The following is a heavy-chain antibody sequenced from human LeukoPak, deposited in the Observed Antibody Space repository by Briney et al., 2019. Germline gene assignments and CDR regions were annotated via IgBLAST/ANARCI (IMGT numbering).Heavy chain of an antibody. CDR2: IYHSGST. V-gene: IGHV4-4*02. CDR1: GGSISSSNW. Sequence: PSETLSLTCAVSGGSISSSNWWSWVRQPPGKGLEWIGEIYHSGSTNYKPSLKSRVTISVDKSKNQFSLKLSSVTAADTAVYYCAGAEYSSGWYVHYWGQGTLVTVSS. CDR3: AGAEYSSGWYVHY. D-gene: IGHD6-19*01. J-gene: IGHJ4*02.